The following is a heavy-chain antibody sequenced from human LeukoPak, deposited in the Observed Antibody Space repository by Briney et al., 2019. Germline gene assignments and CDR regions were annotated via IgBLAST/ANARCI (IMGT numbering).Heavy chain of an antibody. V-gene: IGHV3-33*01. J-gene: IGHJ3*02. CDR2: ILSDGSQE. Sequence: GGSLRLSCAASGFTFSSYGMHWVRQAPGKGLEWVAVILSDGSQEKYADSVKGRFTISRDNSKNTLFLQMNSLRAEDTAVYYCARDDALGDNALDIWGQGTMVTVSS. D-gene: IGHD3-16*01. CDR1: GFTFSSYG. CDR3: ARDDALGDNALDI.